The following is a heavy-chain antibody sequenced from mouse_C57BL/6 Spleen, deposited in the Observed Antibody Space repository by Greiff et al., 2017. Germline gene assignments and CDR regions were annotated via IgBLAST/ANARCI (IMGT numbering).Heavy chain of an antibody. V-gene: IGHV1-15*01. CDR2: IDPETGGT. D-gene: IGHD1-1*01. CDR1: GYTFTDYE. J-gene: IGHJ2*01. CDR3: TRLGYGSSSYYFDY. Sequence: QVQLQQSGAELVRPGASVTLSCKASGYTFTDYEMHWVKQTPVHGLEWIGAIDPETGGTAYNQKFKGKAILTADKSSSTAYMELRSLTSEDAAVYYCTRLGYGSSSYYFDYWGQGTTLTVSS.